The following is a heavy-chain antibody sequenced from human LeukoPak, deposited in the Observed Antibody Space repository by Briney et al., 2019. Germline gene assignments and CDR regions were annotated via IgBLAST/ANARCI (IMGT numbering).Heavy chain of an antibody. CDR2: INSDGSTI. CDR3: ARDLELVYYDSSGYDY. J-gene: IGHJ4*02. Sequence: GGSLRLSCAASGFTFSAYWMHWVRQAPGKGRVWVSRINSDGSTINYADSVKGRFTISRDNAKNTLYLQMNILRAEDTAVYYCARDLELVYYDSSGYDYWGRGTQVIVSS. V-gene: IGHV3-74*01. D-gene: IGHD3-22*01. CDR1: GFTFSAYW.